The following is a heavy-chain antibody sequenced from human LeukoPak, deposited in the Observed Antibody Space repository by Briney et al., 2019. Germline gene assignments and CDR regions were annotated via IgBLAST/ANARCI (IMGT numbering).Heavy chain of an antibody. CDR1: GYTFTDYY. CDR2: VDPEDGET. J-gene: IGHJ4*02. CDR3: ATARIMITFGGAAPRQDNDY. D-gene: IGHD3-16*01. V-gene: IGHV1-69-2*01. Sequence: ASVKISCKVSGYTFTDYYMHWVQQAPGKGLEWMGLVDPEDGETIYAEKFQGRVTITADTSTDTAYMELSSLRSEDTAVYYCATARIMITFGGAAPRQDNDYWSQGTLVTVSS.